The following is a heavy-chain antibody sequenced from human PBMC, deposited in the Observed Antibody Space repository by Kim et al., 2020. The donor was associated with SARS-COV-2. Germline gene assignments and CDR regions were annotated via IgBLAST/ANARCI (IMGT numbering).Heavy chain of an antibody. V-gene: IGHV4-31*03. Sequence: SETLSLTCTVSGGSISSGGYYWSWIRQHPGKGLEWIGYIYYSGSTYYNPSLKSRVTISVDTSKNQFSLKLSSVTAADTAVYYCASYRIETLGYCSSTSCYGGGYYFDYWGQGTLVTVSS. CDR1: GGSISSGGYY. J-gene: IGHJ4*02. CDR3: ASYRIETLGYCSSTSCYGGGYYFDY. CDR2: IYYSGST. D-gene: IGHD2-2*01.